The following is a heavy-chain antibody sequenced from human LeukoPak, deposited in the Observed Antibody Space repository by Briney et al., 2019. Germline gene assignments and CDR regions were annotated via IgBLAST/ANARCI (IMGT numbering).Heavy chain of an antibody. J-gene: IGHJ5*02. D-gene: IGHD2-21*02. CDR2: IYHSGST. V-gene: IGHV4-30-2*01. Sequence: KTSETLSLTCAVSGGSISSGGYSWSWIRQPPGKGLEWIGYIYHSGSTYYNPSLKSRVTISIDTSKNQFSLKLSSVTAADTAVYYCARDMTAGGWFDPWGQGTLVTVSS. CDR3: ARDMTAGGWFDP. CDR1: GGSISSGGYS.